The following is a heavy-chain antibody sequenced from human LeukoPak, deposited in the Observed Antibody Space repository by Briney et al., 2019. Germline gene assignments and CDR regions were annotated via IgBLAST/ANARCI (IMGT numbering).Heavy chain of an antibody. V-gene: IGHV4-59*01. Sequence: SETLSLTCTVSGGSISGYYWNWIRQPPGKGLEWIGYIYYSGNTNYNPSLKSRVTISLDTSKNQFSLKLSSVTAADTAVYYCARDPGSGYEEHFDYWGQGTLVTVSS. CDR3: ARDPGSGYEEHFDY. J-gene: IGHJ4*02. D-gene: IGHD5-12*01. CDR2: IYYSGNT. CDR1: GGSISGYY.